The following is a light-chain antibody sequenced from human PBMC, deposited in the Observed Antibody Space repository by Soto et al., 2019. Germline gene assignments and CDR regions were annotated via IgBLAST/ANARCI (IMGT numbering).Light chain of an antibody. CDR3: QSYDNSLNGRYV. CDR1: SSNIGAGYD. CDR2: GNI. Sequence: QLVLTQPPSVSGAPGQGVTISCTGSSSNIGAGYDVHWYQQLPGAAPKLLIFGNINRPSGVPDRFSASKSGTSASLAIAGLQADDEADYYCQSYDNSLNGRYVFGTGTQLTVL. J-gene: IGLJ1*01. V-gene: IGLV1-40*01.